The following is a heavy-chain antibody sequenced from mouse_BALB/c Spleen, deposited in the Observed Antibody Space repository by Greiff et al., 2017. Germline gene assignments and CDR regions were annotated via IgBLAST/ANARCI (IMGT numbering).Heavy chain of an antibody. CDR1: GFTFSSYA. J-gene: IGHJ3*01. D-gene: IGHD2-3*01. CDR3: ARIYDGYYFAY. CDR2: ISSGGSYT. Sequence: EVHLVESGGGLVKPGGSLKLSCAASGFTFSSYAMSWVRQSPEKRLEWVAEISSGGSYTYYPDTVTGRFTISRDNAKNTLYLEMSSLRSEDTAMYYCARIYDGYYFAYWGQGTLVTVSA. V-gene: IGHV5-9-4*01.